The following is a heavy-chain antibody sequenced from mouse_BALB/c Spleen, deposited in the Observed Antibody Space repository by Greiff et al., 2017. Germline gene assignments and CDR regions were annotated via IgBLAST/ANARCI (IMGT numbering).Heavy chain of an antibody. CDR2: ISYSGST. CDR3: ASPPLRGSSSRYFDV. D-gene: IGHD1-1*01. V-gene: IGHV3-8*02. J-gene: IGHJ1*01. Sequence: EVKVVESGPSLVKPSQTLSLTCSVTGDSITSGYWNWIRKFPGNKLEYMGYISYSGSTYYNPSLKSRISITRDTSKNQYYLQLNSVTTEDTATYYCASPPLRGSSSRYFDVWGAGTTVTVSS. CDR1: GDSITSGY.